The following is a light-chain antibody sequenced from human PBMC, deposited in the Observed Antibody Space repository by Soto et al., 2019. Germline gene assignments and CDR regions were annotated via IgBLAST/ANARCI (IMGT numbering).Light chain of an antibody. CDR1: QGVTTN. CDR3: QQYNKPPYS. Sequence: EIVMTQSPATLSVSPGERATLSCRAGQGVTTNFAWYQQKSGQSPRLLIYDVSIRATGVPARFSGSGSATDFTLTISRLQYEDSADYFCQQYNKPPYSFGQGTRLEIK. V-gene: IGKV3-15*01. CDR2: DVS. J-gene: IGKJ5*01.